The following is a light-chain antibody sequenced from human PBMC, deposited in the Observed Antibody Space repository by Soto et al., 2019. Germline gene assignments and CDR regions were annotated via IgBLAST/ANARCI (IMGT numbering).Light chain of an antibody. J-gene: IGKJ1*01. Sequence: AIQMTQSPSSLSASVGDRVIITCRASQAIRTELGWYQQRPGKAPKLLIYGTSNLQSGVPSRFSGSGSGTEFTLTIYGLQPEDFATYYCLQDYSYPRTFGQGTKVDVK. CDR1: QAIRTE. CDR2: GTS. CDR3: LQDYSYPRT. V-gene: IGKV1-6*01.